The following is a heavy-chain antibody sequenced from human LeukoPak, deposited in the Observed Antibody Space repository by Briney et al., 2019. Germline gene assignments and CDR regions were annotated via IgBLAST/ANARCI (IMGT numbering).Heavy chain of an antibody. CDR1: GGSISSGDYY. CDR2: IYYSGST. D-gene: IGHD3-3*01. J-gene: IGHJ4*02. Sequence: SETLSLTCTVSGGSISSGDYYWSWIRQPPGKGLEWIGYIYYSGSTYYNPSLKSRVTLSVDTSKNQFSLKLSSVTAADTAVYYCARNPGFWSGYYTYWGQGTLVTVSS. V-gene: IGHV4-30-4*08. CDR3: ARNPGFWSGYYTY.